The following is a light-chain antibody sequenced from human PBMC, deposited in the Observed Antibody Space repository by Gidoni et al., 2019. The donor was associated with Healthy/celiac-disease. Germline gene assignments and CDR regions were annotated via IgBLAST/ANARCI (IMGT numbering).Light chain of an antibody. J-gene: IGLJ2*01. CDR1: SSNIGNNY. CDR3: GTWDSSLSAGGV. V-gene: IGLV1-51*01. CDR2: DNN. Sequence: QSVLPQPPSASAAPWQDVTISYSGSSSNIGNNYVSWYQQLPGTAPKLLIYDNNKRPSGIPDRFSGSKSGTSATLGITGLQTGDEADYYCGTWDSSLSAGGVFGGGTKLTVL.